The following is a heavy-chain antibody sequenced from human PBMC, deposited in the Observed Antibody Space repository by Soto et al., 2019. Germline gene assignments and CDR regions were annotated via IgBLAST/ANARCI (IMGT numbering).Heavy chain of an antibody. D-gene: IGHD1-26*01. J-gene: IGHJ4*02. V-gene: IGHV4-31*03. CDR1: GGSISSGGCF. Sequence: PSETLSLTCTVSGGSISSGGCFWIWVRQHPGKGLEWIGNIYYSGRTYYNPPLKSRVTISVDTSKNQFSLKLSSVITADTAVYYWARFAREENLKVGSWDYFDYLGTGT. CDR2: IYYSGRT. CDR3: ARFAREENLKVGSWDYFDY.